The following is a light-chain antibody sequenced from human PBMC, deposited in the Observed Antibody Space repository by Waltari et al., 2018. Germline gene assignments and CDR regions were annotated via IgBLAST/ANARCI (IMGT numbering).Light chain of an antibody. Sequence: QTVVTQEPSLSVSPGGTVTLTCTLSSGSLSTTSYATWYQQTPGQAPRTLVYKGNRRSAGVPDRFSGSILGNKAARTITGAQADDECEYYCSLYMGSGIWVFGGGTKLTVL. V-gene: IGLV8-61*01. J-gene: IGLJ3*02. CDR3: SLYMGSGIWV. CDR2: KGN. CDR1: SGSLSTTSY.